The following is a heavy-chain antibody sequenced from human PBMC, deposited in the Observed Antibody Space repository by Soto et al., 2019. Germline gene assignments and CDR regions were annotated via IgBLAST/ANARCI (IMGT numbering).Heavy chain of an antibody. CDR3: ARDLIAARPDWFDP. CDR1: GFTFSSYG. Sequence: GGSLRLSCAASGFTFSSYGVHWVRQAPGKGLEWVAVIWYDGSNKYYADSVKGRFTISRDNSKNTLYLQMNSLRAEDAAVYYCARDLIAARPDWFDPWGQGTLVTVSS. CDR2: IWYDGSNK. V-gene: IGHV3-33*01. J-gene: IGHJ5*02. D-gene: IGHD6-6*01.